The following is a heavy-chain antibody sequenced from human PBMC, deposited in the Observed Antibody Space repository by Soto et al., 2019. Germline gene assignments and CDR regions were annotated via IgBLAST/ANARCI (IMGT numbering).Heavy chain of an antibody. CDR1: GFSLSDAW. D-gene: IGHD2-15*01. CDR2: SKNKAYGGTT. CDR3: TADPHYNIGGLVF. J-gene: IGHJ4*02. Sequence: EVHLEESGGGLVKPGGSLRVSCAASGFSLSDAWMNWVRQVPGKGPEWVGRSKNKAYGGTTDYAPPAKGRFTISRDDSDNTLYLQMNSLKAEDTATYYSTADPHYNIGGLVFWGWGTLVTVSS. V-gene: IGHV3-15*07.